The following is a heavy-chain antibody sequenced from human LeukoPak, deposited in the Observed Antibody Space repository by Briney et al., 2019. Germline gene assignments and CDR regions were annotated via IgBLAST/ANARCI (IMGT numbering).Heavy chain of an antibody. V-gene: IGHV1-8*01. Sequence: ASVKVSCKASGYTFTSYDINWVRQATGQGLEWMGWMNPNSGNTGYAQKFQGRVTMTRNTSISTAYMELSSLRSEDTAVYYCARGYYYDSSGYYYGVAFDIWGQGTMVTVSS. CDR1: GYTFTSYD. J-gene: IGHJ3*02. CDR3: ARGYYYDSSGYYYGVAFDI. D-gene: IGHD3-22*01. CDR2: MNPNSGNT.